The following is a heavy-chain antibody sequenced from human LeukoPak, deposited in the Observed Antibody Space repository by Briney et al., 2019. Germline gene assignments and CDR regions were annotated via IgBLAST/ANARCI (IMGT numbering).Heavy chain of an antibody. CDR1: GFTFSSYE. CDR2: ISSSSPTI. V-gene: IGHV3-48*03. J-gene: IGHJ4*02. D-gene: IGHD3-10*01. Sequence: GGSLRLSCAASGFTFSSYEMNWVRQAPGKGLEWVSYISSSSPTIYYADSVKGRFTISRDNAKNSLYLQMNSLRAEDTAVYYCARDHGYGSGLDYWGRGTLVTVSS. CDR3: ARDHGYGSGLDY.